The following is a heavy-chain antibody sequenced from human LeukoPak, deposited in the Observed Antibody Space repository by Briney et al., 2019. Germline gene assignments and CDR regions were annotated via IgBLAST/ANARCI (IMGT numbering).Heavy chain of an antibody. CDR3: ARGLAYDYVWGSYPKALDY. J-gene: IGHJ4*02. V-gene: IGHV4-34*01. D-gene: IGHD3-16*02. CDR1: GGSFSGYY. CDR2: INHSGST. Sequence: SETLSLTCGVYGGSFSGYYWSWIRQPPGRGLEWIGEINHSGSTNYNPSLKSRVTLSVDTSKNQFSLKLSSVTAADTAVYYCARGLAYDYVWGSYPKALDYWGQGTLVTVSS.